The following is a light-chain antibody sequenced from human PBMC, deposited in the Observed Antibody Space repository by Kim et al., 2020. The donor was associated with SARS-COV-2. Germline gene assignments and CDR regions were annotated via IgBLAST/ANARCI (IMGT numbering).Light chain of an antibody. CDR2: GAS. Sequence: LSPGERAPLSCRASQSVSSYLAWYQQKPGQAPRLLIYGASSRATGIPDRFSGSGSGTDFTLTISRLEPEDFAVYYCQQYGSSPETFGQGTKVDIK. J-gene: IGKJ1*01. CDR1: QSVSSY. CDR3: QQYGSSPET. V-gene: IGKV3-20*01.